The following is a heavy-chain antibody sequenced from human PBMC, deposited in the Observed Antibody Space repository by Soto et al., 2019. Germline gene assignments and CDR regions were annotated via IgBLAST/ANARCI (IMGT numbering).Heavy chain of an antibody. J-gene: IGHJ5*02. CDR1: GGSISSGGYY. Sequence: SETLSLTCTVSGGSISSGGYYWSWIRQHPGKGLEWIGYIYYSGSTYYNPSLKSRVTISVDTSKNQFSLKLSSVTAADTAVYYCARFSDYDSSGYYKNWFDPWGQGTLVTVSS. V-gene: IGHV4-31*03. D-gene: IGHD3-22*01. CDR2: IYYSGST. CDR3: ARFSDYDSSGYYKNWFDP.